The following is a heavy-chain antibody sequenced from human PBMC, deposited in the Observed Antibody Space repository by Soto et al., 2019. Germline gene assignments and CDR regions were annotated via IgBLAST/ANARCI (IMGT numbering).Heavy chain of an antibody. CDR1: GFTFNSYG. D-gene: IGHD3-10*01. CDR2: IWYDGSNK. V-gene: IGHV3-33*01. CDR3: ARDRGYYFDC. Sequence: QVQLVESGGGVVQPGRSLRLSCAASGFTFNSYGFHWVRQAPGKGLEWVAVIWYDGSNKYYADSVEGRFTISRDSSDNTLYLQMNSLRAEDTAVYYCARDRGYYFDCWGQGILVTVSS. J-gene: IGHJ4*02.